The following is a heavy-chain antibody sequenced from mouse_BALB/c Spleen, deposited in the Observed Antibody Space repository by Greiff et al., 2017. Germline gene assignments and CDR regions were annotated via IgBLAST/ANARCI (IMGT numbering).Heavy chain of an antibody. CDR2: ISSGGST. J-gene: IGHJ3*01. Sequence: EVMLVESGGGLVKPGGSLKLSCAASGFTFSSYAMSWVRQTPEKRLEWVASISSGGSTYYPDSVKGRFTISRDNARNILYLQMSSLRSEDTAMYYCAREGDGYLAWFAYWGQGTLVTVSA. CDR3: AREGDGYLAWFAY. V-gene: IGHV5-6-5*01. CDR1: GFTFSSYA. D-gene: IGHD2-3*01.